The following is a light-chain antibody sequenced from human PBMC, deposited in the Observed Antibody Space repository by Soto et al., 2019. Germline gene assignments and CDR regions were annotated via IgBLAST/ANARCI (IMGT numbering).Light chain of an antibody. V-gene: IGKV3-20*01. J-gene: IGKJ3*01. CDR3: QQYGSSPAT. CDR1: QSVSSSY. Sequence: EIVLTQSPGTLSLSPGERATLSCRASQSVSSSYLAWYQQKPGQAPRLLIYGASSRATGIPDRFSGSGSGTDFPLPISRLEPEDFAVYYCQQYGSSPATFGPGTKVDIK. CDR2: GAS.